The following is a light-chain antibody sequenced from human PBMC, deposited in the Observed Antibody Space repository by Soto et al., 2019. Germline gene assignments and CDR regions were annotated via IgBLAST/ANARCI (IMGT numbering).Light chain of an antibody. CDR1: QDINNF. J-gene: IGKJ3*01. V-gene: IGKV1-33*01. CDR3: QQHDDLPFT. CDR2: DAF. Sequence: DIQMTQSPSSLSASVGDRVTITCQASQDINNFLNWYQQKPGKAPKLLIYDAFSLETGVPSRFTVSGSGTDFSLTISSLQPEDVATYYCQQHDDLPFTFGPGTTVDLK.